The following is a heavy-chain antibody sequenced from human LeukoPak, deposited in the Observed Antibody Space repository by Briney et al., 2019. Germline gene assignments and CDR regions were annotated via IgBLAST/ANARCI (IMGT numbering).Heavy chain of an antibody. Sequence: GGSLRLSCVASGFPFSTYGMHWVRQAPGKGLEWVTVISYDGSNTYYADSVKGRFTISRDISKNMVYLQMNSLRSEDTAVYFCAGGGSGWSIAQWGQGTLVTVSS. CDR3: AGGGSGWSIAQ. V-gene: IGHV3-30*03. CDR1: GFPFSTYG. J-gene: IGHJ4*02. D-gene: IGHD6-19*01. CDR2: ISYDGSNT.